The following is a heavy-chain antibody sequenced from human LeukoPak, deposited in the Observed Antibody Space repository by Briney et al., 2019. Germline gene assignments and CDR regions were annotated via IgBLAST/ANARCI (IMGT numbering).Heavy chain of an antibody. CDR2: ISGSGGST. V-gene: IGHV3-23*01. D-gene: IGHD1-26*01. Sequence: GGSLRLSCAASGFTFSNAWMTWVRQAPGKGLEWVSAISGSGGSTYYADSVKGRFTISRDNSKNTLYLQMNSLRAEDTAVYYCAKEWGSYYSYFDYWGQGTLVNVSS. CDR1: GFTFSNAW. J-gene: IGHJ4*02. CDR3: AKEWGSYYSYFDY.